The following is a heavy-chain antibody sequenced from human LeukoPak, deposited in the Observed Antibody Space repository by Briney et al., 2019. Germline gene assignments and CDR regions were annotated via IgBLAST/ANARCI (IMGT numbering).Heavy chain of an antibody. CDR3: ARGLASGYPPIPFDY. CDR1: SYSISSDYY. Sequence: SETLSLTCTVSSYSISSDYYWGWIRQSPGKGLEWIGNIYHGGTTYYNPSLKSRVTISVDTSKNQFSLSLDSVTAADTAVYCCARGLASGYPPIPFDYWGQGTLVTVSS. J-gene: IGHJ4*02. CDR2: IYHGGTT. V-gene: IGHV4-38-2*02. D-gene: IGHD3-3*01.